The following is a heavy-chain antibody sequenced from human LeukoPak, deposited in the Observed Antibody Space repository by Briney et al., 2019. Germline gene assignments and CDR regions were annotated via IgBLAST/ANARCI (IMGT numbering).Heavy chain of an antibody. CDR3: ARDRGGITMVRGVITNYYYGMDV. J-gene: IGHJ6*02. CDR2: IYYSGST. V-gene: IGHV4-59*01. CDR1: GGSISSYY. Sequence: PSETLSLTCTVSGGSISSYYWSWIRQPPGKGLEWIGYIYYSGSTNYNPSLKSRVTISVDTSKNQFSLKLSSVTAADTAVYYCARDRGGITMVRGVITNYYYGMDVWGQGTTVTVSS. D-gene: IGHD3-10*01.